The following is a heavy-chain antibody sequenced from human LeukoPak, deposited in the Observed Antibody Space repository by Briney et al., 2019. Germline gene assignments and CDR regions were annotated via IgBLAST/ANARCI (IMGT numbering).Heavy chain of an antibody. J-gene: IGHJ6*02. Sequence: SGGSLRLSCAASGFTFSSYAMSWVRQAPGKGLEWVSYITNSGNSKSYADSVKGRFTISRDNTKNSLYLQMNSLRAEDTAVYYCARDQRYCSSTSCPFDDYYYGMDVWGQGTTVTVSS. V-gene: IGHV3-48*01. CDR3: ARDQRYCSSTSCPFDDYYYGMDV. CDR1: GFTFSSYA. CDR2: ITNSGNSK. D-gene: IGHD2-2*01.